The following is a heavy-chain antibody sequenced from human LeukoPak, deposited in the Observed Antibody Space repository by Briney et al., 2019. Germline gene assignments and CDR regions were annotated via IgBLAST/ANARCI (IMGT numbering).Heavy chain of an antibody. Sequence: ASLKASCKASGYTFTDCYIHWVRQAPGQGLEWMGWVDPNSEGTNYAQKFQGRVTMTRDTSISTAYMELSRLRSDDTAVYYCARVRFFYYGMDVWGQGTTVTVSS. V-gene: IGHV1-2*02. CDR3: ARVRFFYYGMDV. CDR2: VDPNSEGT. J-gene: IGHJ6*02. CDR1: GYTFTDCY. D-gene: IGHD3-3*01.